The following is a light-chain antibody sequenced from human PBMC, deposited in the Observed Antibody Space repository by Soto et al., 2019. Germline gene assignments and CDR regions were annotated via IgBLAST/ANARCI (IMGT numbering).Light chain of an antibody. V-gene: IGKV3D-20*01. Sequence: TVLTLSPGTLSLSPGERATLSCGASQTISSTYLAWYQQKPGLAPRLLIYDASARATGIPDRFRGSGSGTNFTLTISRLEPEDFAVYYCQQYDSSPVTFGQGTKLEIK. CDR2: DAS. J-gene: IGKJ2*01. CDR3: QQYDSSPVT. CDR1: QTISSTY.